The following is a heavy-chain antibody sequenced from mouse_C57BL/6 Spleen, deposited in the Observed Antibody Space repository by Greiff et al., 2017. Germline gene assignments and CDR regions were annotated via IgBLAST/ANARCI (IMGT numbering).Heavy chain of an antibody. Sequence: EVKLMESGGGLVKPGGSLKLSCAASGFTFSDYGMHWVRQAPEKGLEWVAYISSGSSTIYYADTVKGRFTISRDNAKNTLFLQMTSLRSEDTAMYYCARPLYDYDGYAMDYWGQGTSVTVSS. V-gene: IGHV5-17*01. CDR1: GFTFSDYG. D-gene: IGHD2-4*01. J-gene: IGHJ4*01. CDR3: ARPLYDYDGYAMDY. CDR2: ISSGSSTI.